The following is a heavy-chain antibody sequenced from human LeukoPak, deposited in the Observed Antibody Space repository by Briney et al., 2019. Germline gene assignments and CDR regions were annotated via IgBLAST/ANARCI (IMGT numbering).Heavy chain of an antibody. CDR2: IYTSGST. D-gene: IGHD2-2*02. V-gene: IGHV4-4*07. J-gene: IGHJ6*03. CDR3: ARYSVVVPAAITHYYYYYYMDV. Sequence: SETLSLTCTVSGGSISSYYWSWIRQPAGKGLEWIGRIYTSGSTNYNPSLKSRVTISVDTSKNQFSLKLSSVTAADTAVYYCARYSVVVPAAITHYYYYYYMDVWGKGTTVTVSS. CDR1: GGSISSYY.